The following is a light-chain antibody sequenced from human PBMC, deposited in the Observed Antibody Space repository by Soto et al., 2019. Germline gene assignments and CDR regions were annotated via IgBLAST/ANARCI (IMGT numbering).Light chain of an antibody. CDR1: ESVHRN. Sequence: EMVMTQSPATLSVSPGERVTLSCRASESVHRNLAWYQQKPGHGPSLLIYYASTRATGVPDRFTGSGSGTEFTLTISSLQSEDSGVYHCQHYNNWPPTFGPGTKVEIK. J-gene: IGKJ3*01. CDR2: YAS. V-gene: IGKV3-15*01. CDR3: QHYNNWPPT.